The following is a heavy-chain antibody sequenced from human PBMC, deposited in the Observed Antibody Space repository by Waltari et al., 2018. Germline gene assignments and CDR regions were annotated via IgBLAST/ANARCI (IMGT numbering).Heavy chain of an antibody. V-gene: IGHV4-39*01. D-gene: IGHD4-17*01. Sequence: LQLQESGPGLVKPSETLSLTCTVSSGSIRTSSYYWGWIRQPPGKGLERVGTFSFHESPYDNPPLKRRVTITLDTFTNQFSLKLTSVGAADTAVYYSASALDDYNDSQYFQRWGQGTLVTVSS. CDR1: SGSIRTSSYY. J-gene: IGHJ1*01. CDR2: FSFHESP. CDR3: ASALDDYNDSQYFQR.